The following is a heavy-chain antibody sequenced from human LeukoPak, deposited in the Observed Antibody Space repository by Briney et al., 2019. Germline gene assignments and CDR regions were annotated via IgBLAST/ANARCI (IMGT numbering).Heavy chain of an antibody. CDR1: GYTFTSYY. CDR2: INPSGGST. J-gene: IGHJ5*02. D-gene: IGHD6-13*01. Sequence: ASVKVSCKASGYTFTSYYMHWVRQAPGQGLEWMGIINPSGGSTSYAQKFQGRVTMTRDTSTSTVYMELSSLRSEDTAVYYCARESKGDIAPAGRTWFDPWGQGTLVTVSS. V-gene: IGHV1-46*01. CDR3: ARESKGDIAPAGRTWFDP.